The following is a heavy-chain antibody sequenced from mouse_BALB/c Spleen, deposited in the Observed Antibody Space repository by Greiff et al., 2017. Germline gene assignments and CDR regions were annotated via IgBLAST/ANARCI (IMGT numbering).Heavy chain of an antibody. CDR1: GFTFSDYG. CDR3: ARDNYGYAMDD. V-gene: IGHV5-15*02. Sequence: EVKLMESGGGLVQPGGSRKLSCAASGFTFSDYGMAWVRQAPGKGPEWVAFISNLAYSIYYADTVTGRFTISRENAKNTLYLEMSSLRSEDTAMYYCARDNYGYAMDDWGQGTSVTVSS. CDR2: ISNLAYSI. J-gene: IGHJ4*01. D-gene: IGHD1-1*02.